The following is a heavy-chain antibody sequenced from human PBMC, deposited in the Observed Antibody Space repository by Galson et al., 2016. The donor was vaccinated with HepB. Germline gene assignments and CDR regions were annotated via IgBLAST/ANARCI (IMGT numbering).Heavy chain of an antibody. CDR1: GYRFTDSY. CDR3: AAITYSNAYFYFDF. CDR2: LNPANGGT. V-gene: IGHV1-2*02. D-gene: IGHD6-13*01. J-gene: IGHJ4*02. Sequence: SVKVSCKASGYRFTDSYIHWLRQAPGQGLEWMGWLNPANGGTNYAHNFQGRVTMTRDTSISTAYMELSGLRFDDTALYYCAAITYSNAYFYFDFWGQGTLVTVSS.